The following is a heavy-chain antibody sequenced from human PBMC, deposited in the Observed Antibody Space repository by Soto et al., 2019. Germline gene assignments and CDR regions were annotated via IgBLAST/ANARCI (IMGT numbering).Heavy chain of an antibody. V-gene: IGHV6-1*01. D-gene: IGHD6-13*01. CDR3: ARFYSSPWFDP. Sequence: PSQTLSLTCDISGDTISRSSAAWIWVRQSPSRGLEWLGRTYYKSKWSTDYALSVKGRITINAITSRNQISLHLNSVTAADTAVYYCARFYSSPWFDPWGQGTLVTVSS. CDR2: TYYKSKWST. CDR1: GDTISRSSAA. J-gene: IGHJ5*02.